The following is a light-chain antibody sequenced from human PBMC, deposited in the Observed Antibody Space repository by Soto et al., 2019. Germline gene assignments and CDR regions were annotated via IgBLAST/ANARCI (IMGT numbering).Light chain of an antibody. Sequence: EIVLTHSPATLSLSPGERATLSFRASQGVIRYLAWYQQKPGQAPRLLISGASNRATGIPEGFSGSGSVTDFTLTISRLEPEDFEVYYCQQYGSYPRTFGQGTKVDIK. CDR3: QQYGSYPRT. CDR2: GAS. J-gene: IGKJ1*01. CDR1: QGVIRY. V-gene: IGKV3-20*01.